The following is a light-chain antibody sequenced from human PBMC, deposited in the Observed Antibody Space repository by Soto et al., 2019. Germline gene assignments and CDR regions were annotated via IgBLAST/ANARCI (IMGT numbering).Light chain of an antibody. CDR1: QSISGTY. J-gene: IGKJ1*01. V-gene: IGKV3-20*01. CDR2: SAS. Sequence: DTVLTQSPGTLSLTSGERATLSCRASQSISGTYLAWYQQKPGQSPRLLIYSASTRAPGIPDRFSGSGSGTDFTLTIRRLEPEDFAVYYCQHYGSSPSTFGRGTTVEIK. CDR3: QHYGSSPST.